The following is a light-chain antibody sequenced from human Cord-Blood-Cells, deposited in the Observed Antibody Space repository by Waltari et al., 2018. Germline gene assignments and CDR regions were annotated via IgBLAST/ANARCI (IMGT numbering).Light chain of an antibody. J-gene: IGLJ1*01. CDR1: SSDVGGYNY. CDR2: EVS. Sequence: QSALTQPPSASGSPGPSVTISCPGTSSDVGGYNYVSWYKQHPGKAPRFMIYEVSKRPSGVPDRFADSKSGNTASLTVSGLQAEDEADYYCSSYAGSNNFVFGTGTKVTVL. V-gene: IGLV2-8*01. CDR3: SSYAGSNNFV.